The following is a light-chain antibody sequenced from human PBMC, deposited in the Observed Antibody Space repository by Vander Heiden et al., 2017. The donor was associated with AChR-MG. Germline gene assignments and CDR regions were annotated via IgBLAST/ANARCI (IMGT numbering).Light chain of an antibody. CDR2: LGS. CDR1: QSLLHSNGYNY. V-gene: IGKV2-28*01. Sequence: DIVMTQSPLSLPVTPGEPASISCRSSQSLLHSNGYNYLDWYLQKPGQSPQLLIYLGSNRASGVPDRFSGSGSGTDFTLKISRVEVEDVGVYYCMQALQTPRTFGQGTKVEIQ. CDR3: MQALQTPRT. J-gene: IGKJ1*01.